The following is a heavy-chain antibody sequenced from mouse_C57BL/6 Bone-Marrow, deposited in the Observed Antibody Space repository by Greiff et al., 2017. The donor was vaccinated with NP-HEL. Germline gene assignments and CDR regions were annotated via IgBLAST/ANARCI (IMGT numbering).Heavy chain of an antibody. CDR2: IDPSDSYT. Sequence: VQLQQPGAELVRPGTSVKLSCKASGYTFTSYWMHWVKQRPGQGLEWIGVIDPSDSYTNYNQKFKGKATLTVDTSSSTAYMQLSSLTSEDSAVYYCASRYAMDYWGQGTSVTVSS. CDR1: GYTFTSYW. CDR3: ASRYAMDY. J-gene: IGHJ4*01. V-gene: IGHV1-59*01.